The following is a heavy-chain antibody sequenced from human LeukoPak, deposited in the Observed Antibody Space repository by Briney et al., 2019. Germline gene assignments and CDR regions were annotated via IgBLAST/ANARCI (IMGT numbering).Heavy chain of an antibody. CDR1: GFTFSNYG. V-gene: IGHV3-23*01. CDR2: ITGNSDST. CDR3: ARAFNSGLSANDY. Sequence: GGSLRLSCAASGFTFSNYGMSWVRQAPGKGLEWVSAITGNSDSTYYAGSVKGRFTISRDNAKNTLYLQMNSLRAEDTAVYYCARAFNSGLSANDYWGQGTLVTVSS. D-gene: IGHD6-19*01. J-gene: IGHJ4*02.